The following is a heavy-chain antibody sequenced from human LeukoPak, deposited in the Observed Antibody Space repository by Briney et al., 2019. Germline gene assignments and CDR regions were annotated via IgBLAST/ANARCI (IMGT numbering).Heavy chain of an antibody. J-gene: IGHJ4*02. CDR2: IIPIFGTA. D-gene: IGHD1-26*01. V-gene: IGHV1-69*05. CDR3: ARAGGSYNYFDY. Sequence: ASVKVSCKASGGTFSSYGISWVRQAPGQGLEWMGRIIPIFGTANYAQKFQGRVTITTDESTSTAYMELSSLRSEDTAVYYCARAGGSYNYFDYWGQGTLVTVSS. CDR1: GGTFSSYG.